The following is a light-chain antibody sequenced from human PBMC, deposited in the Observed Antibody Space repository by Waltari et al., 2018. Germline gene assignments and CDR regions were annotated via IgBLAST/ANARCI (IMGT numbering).Light chain of an antibody. CDR2: LGS. CDR1: HSLLHANGNNY. J-gene: IGKJ4*01. CDR3: MEALQTVPT. Sequence: TQSPLTLPVTPGDPASIFCRSSHSLLHANGNNYLDWYLQKPGQSPQLLIYLGSNRASGVPERFTGSGSGTNFTLKITRVEADDVGIYYCMEALQTVPTFGGGTTVEIK. V-gene: IGKV2-28*01.